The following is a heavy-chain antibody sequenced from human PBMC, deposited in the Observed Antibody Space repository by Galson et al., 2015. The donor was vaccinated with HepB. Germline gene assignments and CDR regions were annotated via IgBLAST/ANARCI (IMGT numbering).Heavy chain of an antibody. D-gene: IGHD1-1*01. Sequence: SLRLSCAASGFTFDDYAMHWVRQAPGKGLEWVSLISWDGGSTYYADSVKGRFTISRDNSKNSLYLQMNSLRAEDTALYYCAKGGAPGTGQYYFDYWGQGTLVTVSS. CDR1: GFTFDDYA. CDR2: ISWDGGST. J-gene: IGHJ4*02. CDR3: AKGGAPGTGQYYFDY. V-gene: IGHV3-43D*03.